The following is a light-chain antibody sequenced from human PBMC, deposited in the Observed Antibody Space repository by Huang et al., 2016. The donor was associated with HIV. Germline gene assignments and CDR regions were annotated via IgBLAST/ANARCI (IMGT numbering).Light chain of an antibody. Sequence: DIIMTQSPDSLAVSLGERATLNCRSSQSVYSSSTSKDYMAWFQQKPGQPPRLLLFGASTREAGVPYRFSGSGSGTHFTLTIANLEAEDAAIYYCQQYYSSPQTFGQGTRVEVK. CDR2: GAS. CDR3: QQYYSSPQT. J-gene: IGKJ1*01. CDR1: QSVYSSSTSKDY. V-gene: IGKV4-1*01.